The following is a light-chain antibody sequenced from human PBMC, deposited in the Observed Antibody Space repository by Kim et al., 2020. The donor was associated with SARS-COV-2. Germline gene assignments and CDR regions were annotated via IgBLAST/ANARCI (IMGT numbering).Light chain of an antibody. V-gene: IGLV3-21*04. CDR3: QVWDSSTDHPV. Sequence: PGQTARITCEGNTLASKPVHWYQQRPGQLPVLVIYFDRDRPSGIPERFSGSNSGNTATLTISRVEVGDEAFYHCQVWDSSTDHPVFGGGTQLTVL. CDR2: FDR. J-gene: IGLJ2*01. CDR1: TLASKP.